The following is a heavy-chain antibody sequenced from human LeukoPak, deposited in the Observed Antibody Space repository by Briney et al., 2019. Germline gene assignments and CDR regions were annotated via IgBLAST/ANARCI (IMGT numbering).Heavy chain of an antibody. D-gene: IGHD3-22*01. V-gene: IGHV3-7*01. CDR2: IKQDGSEK. CDR1: GFTFSSYW. CDR3: ARVDSSGYYYGLDY. Sequence: GGSLRLSCAASGFTFSSYWMHWVRQAPGKGLEWVANIKQDGSEKYYVDSVKGRFTISRDNAKNSLYLQMNSLRAEDTAVYYCARVDSSGYYYGLDYWGQGTLVTVSS. J-gene: IGHJ4*02.